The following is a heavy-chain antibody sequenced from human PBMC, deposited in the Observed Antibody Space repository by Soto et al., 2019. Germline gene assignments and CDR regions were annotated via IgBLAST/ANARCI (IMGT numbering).Heavy chain of an antibody. CDR3: ARGRGYDFWRYPSYYFDY. CDR2: IYYSGST. CDR1: GGSISSGDYY. D-gene: IGHD3-3*01. V-gene: IGHV4-30-4*01. J-gene: IGHJ4*02. Sequence: SETLSLTCTVSGGSISSGDYYWSWIRQPPGKGLEWIGYIYYSGSTYYNPSLKSRVTISVDTSKNQFSLKLSSVTAADTAVYYCARGRGYDFWRYPSYYFDYWGQGTLVTVSS.